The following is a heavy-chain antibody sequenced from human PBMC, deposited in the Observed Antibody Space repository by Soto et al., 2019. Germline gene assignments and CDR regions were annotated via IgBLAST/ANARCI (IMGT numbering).Heavy chain of an antibody. J-gene: IGHJ4*02. CDR3: AHHPYYGLGSYSFDY. V-gene: IGHV2-5*02. CDR2: IYWDDDK. Sequence: QITLKESGPTLVRPTQTLTLTCTFSGFSLTTSGVGVGWIRQPPGKALEWLAVIYWDDDKRYSSSLKSRLTIXXDXSIXPVVLTMTNMDPVDTATYYCAHHPYYGLGSYSFDYWGQGTLVTVSS. CDR1: GFSLTTSGVG. D-gene: IGHD3-10*01.